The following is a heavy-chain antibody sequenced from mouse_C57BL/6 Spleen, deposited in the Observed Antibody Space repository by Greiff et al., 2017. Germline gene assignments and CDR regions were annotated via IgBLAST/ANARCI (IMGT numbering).Heavy chain of an antibody. CDR2: IYPSDSET. Sequence: QVQLQLPGAELVRPGSSVKLSCKASGYTFTSYWMDWVKQRPGQGLEWIGNIYPSDSETHYNQKFKDKATLTVDKSSSTAYMQLSSLTSEDSAVYYCARWDYGSYFDYWGQGTTLTVSS. V-gene: IGHV1-61*01. CDR1: GYTFTSYW. CDR3: ARWDYGSYFDY. D-gene: IGHD1-1*01. J-gene: IGHJ2*01.